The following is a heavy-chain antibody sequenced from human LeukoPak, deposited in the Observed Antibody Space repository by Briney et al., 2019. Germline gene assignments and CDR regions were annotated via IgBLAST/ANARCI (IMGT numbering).Heavy chain of an antibody. V-gene: IGHV3-66*01. CDR2: ISGGGSI. D-gene: IGHD3-16*01. CDR1: GFTVTNNY. J-gene: IGHJ4*02. CDR3: ANIPNSFGPDY. Sequence: PGGSLRLSCAASGFTVTNNYMSWVRQAPGKGLEWVSIISGGGSIYYADSVKGRFTISRDNSKNTLYLQMNSLRVEDTAVYYCANIPNSFGPDYWGQGSLVTVSS.